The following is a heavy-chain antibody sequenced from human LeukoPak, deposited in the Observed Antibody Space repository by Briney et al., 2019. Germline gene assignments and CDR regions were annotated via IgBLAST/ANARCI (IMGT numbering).Heavy chain of an antibody. CDR3: AKLSDTPAYYDTHVYYYVRY. CDR1: GYTFSSYD. J-gene: IGHJ4*02. D-gene: IGHD3-22*01. V-gene: IGHV1-8*01. Sequence: ASVKVSCKASGYTFSSYDINWVRQATGQGLEWMGWMNPTTGNTGYAQKFQGRVTMTRDTSINTAYMEISSLRSEDSAVYYCAKLSDTPAYYDTHVYYYVRYWGQGTLVTVSS. CDR2: MNPTTGNT.